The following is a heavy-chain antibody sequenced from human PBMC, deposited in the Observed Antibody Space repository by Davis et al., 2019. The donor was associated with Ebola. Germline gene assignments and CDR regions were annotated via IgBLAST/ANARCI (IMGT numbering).Heavy chain of an antibody. CDR3: AREKDYYYHGLDV. J-gene: IGHJ6*02. V-gene: IGHV4-59*11. Sequence: ETLSLTCTVSDASISGHYWNWFRQPPGKGLEWIGFISGSGRTSYNPSLKSRVTISADTSKNQFSLKLSSVTAADTAVYYCAREKDYYYHGLDVWGQGTTVTVSS. D-gene: IGHD2-15*01. CDR1: DASISGHY. CDR2: ISGSGRT.